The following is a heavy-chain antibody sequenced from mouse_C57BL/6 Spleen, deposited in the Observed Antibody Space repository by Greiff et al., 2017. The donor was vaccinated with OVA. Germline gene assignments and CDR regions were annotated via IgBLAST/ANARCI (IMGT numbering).Heavy chain of an antibody. CDR3: DNAKNYDCNHHAKDD. Sequence: QVQLQQSGPELVKPGASVKISCKASGYAFSSSWMNWVKQRPGKGLEWIGRIYPGDGDTNYNGKFKGKATLTADTYSSPAYMQQSSMTSEEAAVYVCDNAKNYDCNHHAKDDWGQGTSVTVSS. CDR1: GYAFSSSW. D-gene: IGHD2-1*01. J-gene: IGHJ4*01. V-gene: IGHV1-82*01. CDR2: IYPGDGDT.